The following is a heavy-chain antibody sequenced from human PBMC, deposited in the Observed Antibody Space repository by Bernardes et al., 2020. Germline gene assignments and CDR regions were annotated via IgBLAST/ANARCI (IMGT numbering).Heavy chain of an antibody. CDR2: IYHSGTA. Sequence: SEPLYLTCLVSGDSIINRNHYWAWILQPPGEGLEWIGSIYHSGTADYNPSLRSRVTISVDTSKNHFSLRLTSVTAADTATYYCARLIVLGGSTDPPPWFDPWGQGAPVTVSS. V-gene: IGHV4-39*02. J-gene: IGHJ5*02. CDR3: ARLIVLGGSTDPPPWFDP. D-gene: IGHD3-16*01. CDR1: GDSIINRNHY.